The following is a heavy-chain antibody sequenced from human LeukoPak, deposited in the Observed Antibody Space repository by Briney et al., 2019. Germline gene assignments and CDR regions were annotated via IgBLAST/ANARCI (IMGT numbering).Heavy chain of an antibody. D-gene: IGHD4-23*01. CDR3: ARDRGNSDPGDWFDS. J-gene: IGHJ5*01. V-gene: IGHV3-11*01. Sequence: GGSLRLSCAASGFTFSDYYMSWIRQAPGKGLEWVSYISGSGSTVYYAASVRGRFTISRDNAKNSLFLQMNCLRAEDTAVYYCARDRGNSDPGDWFDSWGQGTLVTVSS. CDR2: ISGSGSTV. CDR1: GFTFSDYY.